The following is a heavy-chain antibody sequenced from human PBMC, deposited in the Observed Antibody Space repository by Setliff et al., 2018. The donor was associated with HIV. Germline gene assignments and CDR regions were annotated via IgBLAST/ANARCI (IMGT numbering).Heavy chain of an antibody. CDR3: ASFTVTTKRTIDY. CDR1: GGTFSSYA. CDR2: ISPIFGTA. D-gene: IGHD4-17*01. Sequence: SVKVSCKASGGTFSSYAISWVRQAPGQGLEWMGGISPIFGTANYAQKFQGRVTITTDESTSTAYMELSSLRSEDTAVYYCASFTVTTKRTIDYWGQGTLVTVSS. J-gene: IGHJ4*02. V-gene: IGHV1-69*05.